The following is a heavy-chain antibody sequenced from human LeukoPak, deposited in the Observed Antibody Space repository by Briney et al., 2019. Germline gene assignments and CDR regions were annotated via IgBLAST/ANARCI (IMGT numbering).Heavy chain of an antibody. CDR2: IYYTGTT. D-gene: IGHD4-17*01. Sequence: SETLSLTCTLSGDSANTYFWSWIRQSPGKGLEWIGYIYYTGTTNYNPSLKSRVTISVDTSKNQFSLKVNSVTAADTGVYYCASKSTDHGELRFDYWGQGTLVTVSS. CDR3: ASKSTDHGELRFDY. V-gene: IGHV4-59*02. CDR1: GDSANTYF. J-gene: IGHJ4*02.